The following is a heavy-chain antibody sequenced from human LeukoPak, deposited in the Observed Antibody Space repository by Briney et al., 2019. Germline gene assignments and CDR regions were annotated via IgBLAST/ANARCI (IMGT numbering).Heavy chain of an antibody. CDR2: ISGSGGST. J-gene: IGHJ4*02. D-gene: IGHD6-13*01. V-gene: IGHV3-23*01. CDR1: GLTFSSYW. Sequence: GGSLRLSCATSGLTFSSYWMHWVRQAPGKGLEWVSAISGSGGSTYYADSVKGRFTISRDNSKNTLYLQMNSLRAEDTAVYYCAKRRPIAAAGTGYFDYWGQGTLVTVSS. CDR3: AKRRPIAAAGTGYFDY.